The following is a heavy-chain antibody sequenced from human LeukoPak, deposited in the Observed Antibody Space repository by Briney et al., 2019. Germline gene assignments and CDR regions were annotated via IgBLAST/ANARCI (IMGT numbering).Heavy chain of an antibody. CDR2: ISWNSGSI. D-gene: IGHD2-15*01. V-gene: IGHV3-9*01. J-gene: IGHJ4*02. CDR1: RFTFDDYA. CDR3: AKTSCSGGSCYSLDY. Sequence: GGSLRLSCAASRFTFDDYAMHWVRQAPGKGLEWVSGISWNSGSIGYADSVKGRFTISRDNAKNSLYLQMNSLRAEDTAFYYCAKTSCSGGSCYSLDYWGQGTLVTVSS.